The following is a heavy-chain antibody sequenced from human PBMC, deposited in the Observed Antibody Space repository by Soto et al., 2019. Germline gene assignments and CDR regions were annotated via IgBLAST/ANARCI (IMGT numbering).Heavy chain of an antibody. Sequence: QVQLQESGPGLVKPSGTLSLTCAVSGGSISSSNWWSWVRQPPGKGLEWIGEIYHSGSTNYNPSLRSRVTISVDKSKNQFSPKLRSVTVADTAVYYCARLDSTSCYLDYWGQGTLVTVSS. CDR1: GGSISSSNW. CDR2: IYHSGST. D-gene: IGHD2-2*01. J-gene: IGHJ4*02. CDR3: ARLDSTSCYLDY. V-gene: IGHV4-4*02.